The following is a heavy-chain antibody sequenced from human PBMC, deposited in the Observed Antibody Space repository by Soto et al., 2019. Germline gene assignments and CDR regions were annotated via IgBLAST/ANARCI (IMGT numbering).Heavy chain of an antibody. CDR1: GYRFASYW. CDR3: ARTPVIVGPYDTFDI. J-gene: IGHJ3*02. CDR2: IYPGDSDT. D-gene: IGHD1-26*01. V-gene: IGHV5-51*01. Sequence: PVESLKISCQGSGYRFASYWICCVLQRPVKGLEWMGIIYPGDSDTRYSPSFQGQVTISADKSISTAYLQWSSLKASDTAMYYCARTPVIVGPYDTFDIWGPGTMVTVSS.